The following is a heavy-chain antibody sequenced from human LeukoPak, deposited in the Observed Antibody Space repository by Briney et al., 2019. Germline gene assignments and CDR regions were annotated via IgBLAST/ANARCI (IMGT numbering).Heavy chain of an antibody. J-gene: IGHJ4*02. Sequence: GGSLRLSCAASGFTFSSYAMSWVRQAPGKGLEWVAVTSYDGGNKNYADSVKGRFTISRDNSKNTLFLQMNSLRAEDTAVYYCAKSAREWLLLNEFDYWGQGTLVTVSS. D-gene: IGHD2-21*01. CDR1: GFTFSSYA. CDR3: AKSAREWLLLNEFDY. CDR2: TSYDGGNK. V-gene: IGHV3-30*18.